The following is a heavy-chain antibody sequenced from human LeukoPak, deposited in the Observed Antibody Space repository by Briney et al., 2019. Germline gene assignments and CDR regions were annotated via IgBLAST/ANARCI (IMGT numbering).Heavy chain of an antibody. J-gene: IGHJ4*02. D-gene: IGHD6-13*01. CDR2: IYYSGST. Sequence: SETLSLTCAVSGGSISSSSYYWGWIRQPPGKGLEWIGSIYYSGSTYYNPSLKSRVTISVDTSKNQFSLKLSSVTAADTAVYYCASPIAAAGYGLDYWGQRTLVTVSS. CDR3: ASPIAAAGYGLDY. V-gene: IGHV4-39*01. CDR1: GGSISSSSYY.